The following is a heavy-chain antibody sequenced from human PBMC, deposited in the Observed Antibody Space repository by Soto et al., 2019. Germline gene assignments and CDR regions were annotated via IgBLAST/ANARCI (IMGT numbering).Heavy chain of an antibody. CDR1: GYAFPTYV. CDR2: ISAHNGNT. Sequence: VHLVQSGAEVKKLGAPVKAPCKGFGYAFPTYVLTGWRQAPGQGFEGGAWISAHNGNTNYAQKLQGRVNGSRDTSTCTAYMELRSLRSDDTAVYYCARGRYGDYWCQGALVTVSS. CDR3: ARGRYGDY. J-gene: IGHJ4*02. V-gene: IGHV1-18*01. D-gene: IGHD1-1*01.